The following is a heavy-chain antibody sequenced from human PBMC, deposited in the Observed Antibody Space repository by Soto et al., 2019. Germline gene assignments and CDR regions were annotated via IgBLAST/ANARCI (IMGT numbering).Heavy chain of an antibody. CDR3: ARDLAAAGPFDC. CDR1: GYTFTNYA. V-gene: IGHV1-18*01. CDR2: ISAYNGNT. Sequence: QVQLVQSGAEVKKPGASVKVSCKASGYTFTNYAFSWVRQAPGQGLEWMGWISAYNGNTNYPQKLQGRVTMTTDTATSTAYMELRSLRPDATAVYYCARDLAAAGPFDCWGQGTLVTVSS. D-gene: IGHD6-13*01. J-gene: IGHJ4*02.